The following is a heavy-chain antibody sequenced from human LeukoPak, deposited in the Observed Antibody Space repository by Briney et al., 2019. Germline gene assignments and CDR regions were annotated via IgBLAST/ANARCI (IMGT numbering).Heavy chain of an antibody. Sequence: GGSLRLSCAASGFTFDDYGMSWVRQPPGKGLEWVSGINWNGGSTGYADSVKGRFTITRDNAKNSLYLQMNSLRAEDTAVYYCARGGYCSGGSCRWFDPWGQGTLVTVSS. CDR3: ARGGYCSGGSCRWFDP. V-gene: IGHV3-20*04. D-gene: IGHD2-15*01. J-gene: IGHJ5*02. CDR1: GFTFDDYG. CDR2: INWNGGST.